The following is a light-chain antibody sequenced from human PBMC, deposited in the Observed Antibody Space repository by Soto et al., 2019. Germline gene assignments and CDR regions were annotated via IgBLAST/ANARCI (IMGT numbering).Light chain of an antibody. CDR1: QGVSRS. V-gene: IGKV3-15*01. CDR3: QQYSEWPWT. J-gene: IGKJ1*01. CDR2: GTS. Sequence: EIGMTQSPATRSESPGERANLSCRASQGVSRSVAWYQHKPGQTPRPLMHGTSIRAVGIPARFSGSGSGTEFTLTISSLQSEDFAVYYCQQYSEWPWTFGQGTKVEIK.